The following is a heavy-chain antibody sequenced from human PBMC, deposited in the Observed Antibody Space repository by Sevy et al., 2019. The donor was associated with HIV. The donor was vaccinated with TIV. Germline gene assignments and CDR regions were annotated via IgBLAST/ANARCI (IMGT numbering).Heavy chain of an antibody. CDR2: INHSGST. D-gene: IGHD6-19*01. J-gene: IGHJ4*02. Sequence: SETLSLTCAVYGGSFSGYYWSWIRQPPGKGLEWIGEINHSGSTNYNPSLKSRVTISVDTSKNQFSLKLSSVTAADTAVYYCARGQDIAVAGIWQSAPPEYYFDYWGQGTLVTVSS. CDR1: GGSFSGYY. V-gene: IGHV4-34*01. CDR3: ARGQDIAVAGIWQSAPPEYYFDY.